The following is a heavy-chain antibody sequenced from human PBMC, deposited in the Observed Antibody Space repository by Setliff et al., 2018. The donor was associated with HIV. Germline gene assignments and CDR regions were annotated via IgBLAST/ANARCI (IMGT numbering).Heavy chain of an antibody. D-gene: IGHD2-2*01. V-gene: IGHV3-15*01. CDR1: GLNFNNAW. Sequence: VGSLRLSCAVSGLNFNNAWMSWVRQAPGKGLEWVGRIKRKSDGGTADYAAPVKDRFIISRDDSRTSVYLQMNSLKTEDTAVYYCARGPGASHSYTYGLDVWGQGTTVTVSS. CDR2: IKRKSDGGTA. CDR3: ARGPGASHSYTYGLDV. J-gene: IGHJ6*02.